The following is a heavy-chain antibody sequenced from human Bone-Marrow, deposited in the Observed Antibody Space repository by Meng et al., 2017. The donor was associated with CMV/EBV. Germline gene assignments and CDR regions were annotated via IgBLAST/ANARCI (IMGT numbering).Heavy chain of an antibody. CDR2: MNPNSGNT. CDR3: ARGKYYYYYYGMDF. J-gene: IGHJ6*02. V-gene: IGHV1-8*03. Sequence: ASVKVSCKASGYTFTSYDINWVRQATGQGLEWMGWMNPNSGNTGYAQKFQGRVTITRNTSISTAYMELSSLRSEDTAVYYCARGKYYYYYYGMDFWGQGTTVTVSS. CDR1: GYTFTSYD.